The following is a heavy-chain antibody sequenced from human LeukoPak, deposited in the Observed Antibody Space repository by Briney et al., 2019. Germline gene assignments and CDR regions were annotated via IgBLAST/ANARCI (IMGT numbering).Heavy chain of an antibody. CDR3: ARRGYSGYATRPFDY. D-gene: IGHD5-12*01. CDR1: GGSISSSSYY. J-gene: IGHJ4*02. CDR2: INHSGST. V-gene: IGHV4-39*07. Sequence: SETLSLTCTVSGGSISSSSYYWGWIRQPPGKGLEWIGEINHSGSTNYNPSLKSRVTISVDTSKNQFSLKLSSVTAADTAVYYCARRGYSGYATRPFDYWGQGTLVTVSS.